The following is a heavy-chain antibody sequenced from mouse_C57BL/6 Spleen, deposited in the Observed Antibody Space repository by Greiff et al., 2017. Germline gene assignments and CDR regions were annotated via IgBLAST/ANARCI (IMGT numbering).Heavy chain of an antibody. Sequence: EVKLVESGGGLVKPGGSLKLSCAASGFTFSDYGMHWVRQAPEKGLEWVAYISSGSSTIYYADKVKGRFAISRDNATNTLFLQMTSLRSEDTAMYYCARGPTIETYFDYWGKGTTLTVSS. V-gene: IGHV5-17*01. CDR3: ARGPTIETYFDY. D-gene: IGHD2-5*01. J-gene: IGHJ2*01. CDR2: ISSGSSTI. CDR1: GFTFSDYG.